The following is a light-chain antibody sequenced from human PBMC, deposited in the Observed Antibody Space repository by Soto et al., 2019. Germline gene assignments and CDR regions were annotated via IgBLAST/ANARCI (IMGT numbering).Light chain of an antibody. V-gene: IGKV3-20*01. Sequence: EIVLTQSPGTLSLSPGERATLSCRASQSVTGTYLAWYQQKPGQAPRLLIYGASSRATGIPDRFSGSGSGTDFTLTISRLEPEDFAVYYCQQYGSSPITFGQGTRLEIK. CDR2: GAS. CDR3: QQYGSSPIT. CDR1: QSVTGTY. J-gene: IGKJ5*01.